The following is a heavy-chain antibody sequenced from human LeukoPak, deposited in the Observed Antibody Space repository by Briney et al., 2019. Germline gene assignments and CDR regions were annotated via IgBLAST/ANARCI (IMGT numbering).Heavy chain of an antibody. CDR1: GDSITSHY. D-gene: IGHD3-10*01. J-gene: IGHJ4*02. V-gene: IGHV4-59*07. Sequence: PSDTLSLTCNVSGDSITSHYWNWIRQPPGKGLEWIGYIYYTGIIKYNPSLTSRVSMSVDTSKNQFFLKMKSVTAADTAVYHCARSVDYFGNTGPHMMFDYWGQGSLVTVSS. CDR3: ARSVDYFGNTGPHMMFDY. CDR2: IYYTGII.